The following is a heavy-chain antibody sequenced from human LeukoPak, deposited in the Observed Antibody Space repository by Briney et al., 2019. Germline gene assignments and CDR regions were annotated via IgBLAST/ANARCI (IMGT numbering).Heavy chain of an antibody. D-gene: IGHD6-13*01. Sequence: GGSLRLSCAASGFTFSIPWMSWVRQAPGKGLEWVANIKQDGSVKYYVDSVKGRFTVSRDNAENSLYLQMNSLRVEDTAVYYCAKVQYSTSPRSYYIEYWGQGTLVTVSS. CDR3: AKVQYSTSPRSYYIEY. CDR1: GFTFSIPW. CDR2: IKQDGSVK. J-gene: IGHJ4*02. V-gene: IGHV3-7*01.